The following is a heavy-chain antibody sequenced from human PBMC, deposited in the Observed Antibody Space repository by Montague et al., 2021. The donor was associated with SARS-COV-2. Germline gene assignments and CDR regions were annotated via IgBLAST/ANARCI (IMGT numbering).Heavy chain of an antibody. V-gene: IGHV4-39*02. D-gene: IGHD3-10*01. J-gene: IGHJ3*02. CDR1: GGSVSSSCYC. Sequence: SETLSLTCTVSGGSVSSSCYCWGWIRQPPGKGWDGIGSINDTGSTYYNPTLKSPVTLSVDTSKNQFSLKVSSVTAADTAVYYCARDITDSGNDFDIWGQGTTVTVSS. CDR2: INDTGST. CDR3: ARDITDSGNDFDI.